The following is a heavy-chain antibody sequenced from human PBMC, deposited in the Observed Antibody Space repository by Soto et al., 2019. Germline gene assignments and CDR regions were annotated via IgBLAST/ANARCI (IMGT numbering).Heavy chain of an antibody. V-gene: IGHV4-39*01. Sequence: LSLTCSVSGGSISNSSYLWGWVRQPPGKGLQWIGSVSHIGSTNYNPSLKSRFTISVGTSKTQSSLRLDSVTAADTAVYYCSRIAVSGPRTGFDYWGQGILVTVSS. J-gene: IGHJ4*02. D-gene: IGHD6-19*01. CDR2: VSHIGST. CDR3: SRIAVSGPRTGFDY. CDR1: GGSISNSSYL.